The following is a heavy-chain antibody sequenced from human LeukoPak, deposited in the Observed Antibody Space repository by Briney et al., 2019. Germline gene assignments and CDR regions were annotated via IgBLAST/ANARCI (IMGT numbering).Heavy chain of an antibody. J-gene: IGHJ4*02. CDR2: ISGGGVT. V-gene: IGHV3-23*01. Sequence: GGSLRLSCAASGFTFSGAAMSWVRQVPGKGLEWVSAISGGGVTHSTDSVKGRFTTSRDNSKNTLYLQMNNLRADDTAVYYCAKLPWFGELPGLDSWGQGTLVTVSS. CDR3: AKLPWFGELPGLDS. D-gene: IGHD3-10*01. CDR1: GFTFSGAA.